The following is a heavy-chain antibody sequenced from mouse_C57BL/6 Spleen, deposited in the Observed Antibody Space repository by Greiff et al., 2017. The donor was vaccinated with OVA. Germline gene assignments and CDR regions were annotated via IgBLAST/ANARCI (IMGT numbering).Heavy chain of an antibody. CDR1: GYTFTSYW. Sequence: QVQLQQPGPELVKPGASVKLSCKASGYTFTSYWMQWVKQRPGQGLEWIGEIDPSDGYTNYNQKFKGKATLTVDTSSSTAYMQLSSLTSEDSTYYYCAMRDGYYDDVDYWGQGTTLTVSS. CDR3: AMRDGYYDDVDY. D-gene: IGHD2-3*01. CDR2: IDPSDGYT. V-gene: IGHV1-50*01. J-gene: IGHJ2*01.